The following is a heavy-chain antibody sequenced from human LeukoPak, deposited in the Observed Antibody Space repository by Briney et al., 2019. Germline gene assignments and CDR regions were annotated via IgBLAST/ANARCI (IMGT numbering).Heavy chain of an antibody. CDR3: ARGKHDAFDI. Sequence: PSETLSLTCTVSGGSVSSGSYYWSWIRQPPGKGLEWIGYIYYSGSTNYNPSLKSRVTISVDTSKNQFSPKLSSVTAADTAVYYCARGKHDAFDIWGQGTMVTVSS. CDR1: GGSVSSGSYY. J-gene: IGHJ3*02. CDR2: IYYSGST. V-gene: IGHV4-61*01.